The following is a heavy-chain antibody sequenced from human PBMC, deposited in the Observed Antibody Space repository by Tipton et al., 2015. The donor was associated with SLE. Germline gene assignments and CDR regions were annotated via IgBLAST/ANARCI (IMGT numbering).Heavy chain of an antibody. V-gene: IGHV4-59*11. Sequence: TLSLTCTVSGGSISSHYWSWIRQPPGKGLEWIGYIYYSGSTNYNPSLKSRVTISVDTSKNQFSLKLSSVTAADTAVYYCAGDSSGWYGHWGQGTRVTVSS. J-gene: IGHJ5*02. CDR2: IYYSGST. CDR3: AGDSSGWYGH. CDR1: GGSISSHY. D-gene: IGHD6-19*01.